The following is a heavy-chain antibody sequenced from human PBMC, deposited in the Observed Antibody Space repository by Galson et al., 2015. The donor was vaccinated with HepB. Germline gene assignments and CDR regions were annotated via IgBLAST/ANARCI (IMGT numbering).Heavy chain of an antibody. J-gene: IGHJ4*02. D-gene: IGHD1-26*01. CDR2: ISSNGGST. CDR3: VKDLVGATTGY. Sequence: SLRLSCAASGFTFSSYAMHWVRQAPGKGLEYVSAISSNGGSTYYADSVKGRFTISRDNSKNTLYLQMSSLRAEDTAVYYCVKDLVGATTGYWGQGTLVTVSS. CDR1: GFTFSSYA. V-gene: IGHV3-64D*06.